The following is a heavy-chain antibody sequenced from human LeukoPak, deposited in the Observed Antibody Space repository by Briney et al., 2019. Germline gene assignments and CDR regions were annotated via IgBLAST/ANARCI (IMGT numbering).Heavy chain of an antibody. CDR1: RRTFSIYA. Sequence: SVKVSCKASRRTFSIYAISWVPHSPGQALECMGGIIPIFGTANYAQKFQGRVTITADESTSTAYMELRSLRSDDTAVYYCAREAEGYVVLYWGQGTLVTVSS. J-gene: IGHJ4*02. CDR2: IIPIFGTA. D-gene: IGHD2-2*01. CDR3: AREAEGYVVLY. V-gene: IGHV1-69*13.